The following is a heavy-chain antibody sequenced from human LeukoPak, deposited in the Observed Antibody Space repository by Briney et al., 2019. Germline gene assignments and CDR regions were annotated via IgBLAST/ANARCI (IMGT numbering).Heavy chain of an antibody. CDR1: GFTFSSYA. D-gene: IGHD4-17*01. V-gene: IGHV3-23*01. CDR2: ISGSGGST. CDR3: AKDLPGTVTTYLGWFDP. J-gene: IGHJ5*02. Sequence: GGSLRLSCAASGFTFSSYAMSWVRQAPGKGLEWVSAISGSGGSTYYADSVKGRFTISTDNSKNKLYLQMNSLRAEDTAVYYCAKDLPGTVTTYLGWFDPWGQGTLVTVPS.